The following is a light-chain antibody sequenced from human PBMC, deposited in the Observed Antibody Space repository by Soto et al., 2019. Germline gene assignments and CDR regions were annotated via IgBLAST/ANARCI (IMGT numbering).Light chain of an antibody. CDR3: QLYDKLQGLT. V-gene: IGKV1-33*01. CDR1: QDISNY. CDR2: DAS. J-gene: IGKJ3*01. Sequence: DIQMTQSPSSLSASVGDRVTITCQASQDISNYLNWYQQKPGKAPKLLIYDASNLETGVPSRFSGSGSGTDFTFTISSLQPEDIATYYCQLYDKLQGLTFGPGTKVDIK.